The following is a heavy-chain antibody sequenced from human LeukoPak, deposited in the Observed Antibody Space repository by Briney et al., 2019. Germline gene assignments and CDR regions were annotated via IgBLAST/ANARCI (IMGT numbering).Heavy chain of an antibody. CDR1: GGSFSDYY. J-gene: IGHJ5*02. CDR2: INRSGST. CDR3: ARDREAARPTWDNWFDP. Sequence: SETLSLTCAVYGGSFSDYYWSWIRQPPGKGLEWIGEINRSGSTYYNPSLKRRVTISVDTSKNQFSLKLSSVTAADTAMYYCARDREAARPTWDNWFDPWGQGTLVTVSS. D-gene: IGHD6-6*01. V-gene: IGHV4-34*01.